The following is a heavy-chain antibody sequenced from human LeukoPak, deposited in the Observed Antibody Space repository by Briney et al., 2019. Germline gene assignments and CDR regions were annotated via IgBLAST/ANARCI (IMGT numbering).Heavy chain of an antibody. CDR2: INRDGSPT. Sequence: GGSLRLSCAASGFTFSTFWMAWVRQAPGKGLEWVANINRDGSPTYYVDSVKGRFTISRDNAQNSLYLQMSSLRAEDTAVYYCAKSRGESRGASNYWGQGTLVTVSS. D-gene: IGHD1-26*01. CDR1: GFTFSTFW. CDR3: AKSRGESRGASNY. V-gene: IGHV3-7*01. J-gene: IGHJ4*02.